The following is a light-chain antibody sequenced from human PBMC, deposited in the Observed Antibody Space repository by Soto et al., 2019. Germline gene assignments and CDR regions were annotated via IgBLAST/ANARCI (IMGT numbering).Light chain of an antibody. Sequence: DIQMTQSPSTLSASVGDRVTITCRPSHGISNSLAWYQQIPGKVPKLLIHAASTLQPGVPSRFSGSGSGTDFTLTISSLQPEDVATYYCQKYDSVPTFGPGTKVDIK. V-gene: IGKV1-27*01. CDR3: QKYDSVPT. J-gene: IGKJ1*01. CDR2: AAS. CDR1: HGISNS.